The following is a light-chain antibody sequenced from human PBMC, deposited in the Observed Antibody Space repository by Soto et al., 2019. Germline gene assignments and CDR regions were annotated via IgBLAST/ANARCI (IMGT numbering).Light chain of an antibody. Sequence: QSVLTQPPSASGSPGQSVTISCTGTSSDVGGYNYVSWYQQHPGKAPKLMIYEVSKRPSGVPDRFSGSKSGNTASLTVSGLQAEDEADYYCSSYAGRNTFGVCGTGTKVTVL. J-gene: IGLJ1*01. CDR3: SSYAGRNTFGV. V-gene: IGLV2-8*01. CDR1: SSDVGGYNY. CDR2: EVS.